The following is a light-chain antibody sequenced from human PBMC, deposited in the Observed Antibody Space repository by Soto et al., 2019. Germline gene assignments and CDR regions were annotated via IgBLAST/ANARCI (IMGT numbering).Light chain of an antibody. V-gene: IGKV3-20*01. Sequence: EIVLTRYPGILTLSTGETAKLYYRASQSVSNNYLAWYQQKPGQAPRLLIYGASNRATGFPDRFSGSGSGTDFTLTICSLQPEEVATYFCQKYDDAPLTCGGGTKVEI. CDR1: QSVSNNY. CDR2: GAS. J-gene: IGKJ4*01. CDR3: QKYDDAPLT.